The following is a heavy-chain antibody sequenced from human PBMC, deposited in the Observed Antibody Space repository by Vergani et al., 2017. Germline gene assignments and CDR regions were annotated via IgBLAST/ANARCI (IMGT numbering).Heavy chain of an antibody. D-gene: IGHD6-13*01. V-gene: IGHV3-74*01. Sequence: EVQLVESGGGLIHPGGSLRLSCEGSGFSFSGYWMHWVRQSPEKGLVWVSRIKSDGSITNYADSVKGRFTISRDNAKNTLYLEMNSLRGDDTAIYYCAKDSPAGGYSSSWYSDYWGQGTLVTVSS. CDR1: GFSFSGYW. J-gene: IGHJ4*02. CDR2: IKSDGSIT. CDR3: AKDSPAGGYSSSWYSDY.